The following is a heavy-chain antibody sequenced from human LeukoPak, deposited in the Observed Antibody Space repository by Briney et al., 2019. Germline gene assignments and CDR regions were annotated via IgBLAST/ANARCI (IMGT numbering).Heavy chain of an antibody. CDR1: GGSISSSSYY. Sequence: PSETLSLTCTVSGGSISSSSYYWGWIRQPPGKGLEWIGSIYYSGSTYYNPSLKSRVTISVDTSKNQFSLKLSSVTAADTAVYYCARPLDPAIKGTSEDYWGQGTLVTVSS. J-gene: IGHJ4*02. CDR3: ARPLDPAIKGTSEDY. D-gene: IGHD1-1*01. CDR2: IYYSGST. V-gene: IGHV4-39*01.